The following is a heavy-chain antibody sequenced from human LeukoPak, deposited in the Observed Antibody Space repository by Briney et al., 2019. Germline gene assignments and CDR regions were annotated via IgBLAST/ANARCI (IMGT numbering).Heavy chain of an antibody. Sequence: GGSLRLSCAASGFTVSSNYMSWVRQAPGKGLEWVSLIYSGGSTFYAGSLKGRFTISRDNSKNTLYLQMNSLRAEDTAVYYCARDAPAYYYGMDVWGQGTTVTVSS. CDR3: ARDAPAYYYGMDV. CDR2: IYSGGST. CDR1: GFTVSSNY. V-gene: IGHV3-53*01. J-gene: IGHJ6*02.